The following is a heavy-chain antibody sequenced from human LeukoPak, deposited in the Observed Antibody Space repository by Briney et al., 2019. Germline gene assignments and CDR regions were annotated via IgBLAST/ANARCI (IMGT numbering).Heavy chain of an antibody. D-gene: IGHD6-6*01. V-gene: IGHV4-39*07. CDR3: ARGRGQLVLPDPYYYYMDV. J-gene: IGHJ6*03. Sequence: SETLSLTCTASGGSISSSSYYWGWLRQPPGKGLEWIGSIYYSGSTYYHPSLKSRVTISVDTSKNQFSLKLSSVTAADTAVYYCARGRGQLVLPDPYYYYMDVWGKGTTVTVSS. CDR2: IYYSGST. CDR1: GGSISSSSYY.